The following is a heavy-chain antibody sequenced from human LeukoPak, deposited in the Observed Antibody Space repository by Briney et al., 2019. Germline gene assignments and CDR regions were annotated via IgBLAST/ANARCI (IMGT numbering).Heavy chain of an antibody. V-gene: IGHV3-21*01. CDR2: ISPGSSYI. J-gene: IGHJ4*02. Sequence: GGSLRLSCAASGFTFSIYHMNWVRQAPRKGLEWVSSISPGSSYIYYADSVKGRFTISRDNAKNSLSLQMNSLRAEDTAVYYCARDNEGDYWGQGTLVTVSS. CDR1: GFTFSIYH. CDR3: ARDNEGDY.